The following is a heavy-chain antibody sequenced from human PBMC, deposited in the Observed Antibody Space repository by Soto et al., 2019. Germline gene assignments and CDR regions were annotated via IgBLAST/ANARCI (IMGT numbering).Heavy chain of an antibody. D-gene: IGHD5-12*01. V-gene: IGHV3-7*03. CDR3: ASFNVDIVATVDY. J-gene: IGHJ4*02. Sequence: PGGSLRLSCAASGFTFSSFWMSWVRQAPGKGLEWVANIKTDGSETHYVDSVKGRFTISRDNAKNSLYLQMNSLRAEDTAVYYCASFNVDIVATVDYWGQGTLVTVSS. CDR2: IKTDGSET. CDR1: GFTFSSFW.